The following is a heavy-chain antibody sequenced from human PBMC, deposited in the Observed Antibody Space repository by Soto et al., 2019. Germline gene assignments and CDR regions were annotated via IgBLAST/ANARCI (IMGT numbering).Heavy chain of an antibody. Sequence: SETLSLTCTVSGGSISSYYWSWIRQPPGKGLEWIGYIYYSGSTNYNPSLKSRVTISVDTSKNQFSLKLSSVTAADTAVYYCARDGRDYDYVWGSYRYPSFDYWGQGTLVTVS. CDR1: GGSISSYY. CDR3: ARDGRDYDYVWGSYRYPSFDY. V-gene: IGHV4-59*01. D-gene: IGHD3-16*02. CDR2: IYYSGST. J-gene: IGHJ4*02.